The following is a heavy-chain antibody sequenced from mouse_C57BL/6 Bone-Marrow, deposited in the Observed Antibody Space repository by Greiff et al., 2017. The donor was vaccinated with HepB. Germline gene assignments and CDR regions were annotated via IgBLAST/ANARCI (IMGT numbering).Heavy chain of an antibody. CDR1: GFTFNTYA. V-gene: IGHV10-3*01. CDR2: IRSKSSNYAT. D-gene: IGHD3-2*02. Sequence: DVMLVESGGGLVQPKGSLKLSCAASGFTFNTYAMHWVRQAPGKGLEWVARIRSKSSNYATYYADSVKDRFTISRDDSQSMLYLQMNNLKTEDTAMYYCVRDEETAQAPYAMDYWGQGTSVTVSS. J-gene: IGHJ4*01. CDR3: VRDEETAQAPYAMDY.